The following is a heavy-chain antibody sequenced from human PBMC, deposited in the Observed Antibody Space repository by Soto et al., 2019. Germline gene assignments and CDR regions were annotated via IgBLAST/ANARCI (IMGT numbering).Heavy chain of an antibody. CDR1: GFTFSSYS. Sequence: TGGSLRLSCAASGFTFSSYSMNWVRQAPGKGLEWVSSISSSSSYIYYADSVKGRFTISRDNAKNSLYLQMNSLRAEDTAVYYCARDSLDYYYYGMDVWGQGTTVTVSS. V-gene: IGHV3-21*01. J-gene: IGHJ6*02. CDR2: ISSSSSYI. CDR3: ARDSLDYYYYGMDV.